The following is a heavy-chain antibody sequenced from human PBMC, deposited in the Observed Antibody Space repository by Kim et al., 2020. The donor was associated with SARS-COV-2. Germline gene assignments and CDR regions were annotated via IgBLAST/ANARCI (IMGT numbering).Heavy chain of an antibody. D-gene: IGHD1-26*01. J-gene: IGHJ4*02. V-gene: IGHV1-46*01. CDR3: ARESGSYYFDY. CDR2: T. Sequence: TSYAQKCQGRVTMTRDTSTSTVYMELSSLRSEDTAVYYCARESGSYYFDYWGQGTLVTVSS.